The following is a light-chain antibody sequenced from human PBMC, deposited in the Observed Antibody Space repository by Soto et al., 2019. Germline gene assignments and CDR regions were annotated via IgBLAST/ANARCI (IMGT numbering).Light chain of an antibody. CDR1: QSVSPY. J-gene: IGKJ2*01. V-gene: IGKV3-11*01. Sequence: EIVLTQSPATLSLSPGERATLSCRASQSVSPYLAWYQQKPGQAPRLLIYDASNRATCIPGRFSGSGAGTVFSLAISSLEPEDFAVYCCQRLSNWRPRTFGQGTKLEIK. CDR3: QRLSNWRPRT. CDR2: DAS.